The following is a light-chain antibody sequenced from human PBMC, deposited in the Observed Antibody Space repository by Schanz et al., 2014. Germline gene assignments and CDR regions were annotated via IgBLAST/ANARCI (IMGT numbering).Light chain of an antibody. CDR1: QDIGND. CDR3: QQYNSYPWT. Sequence: DIQMTQSPSTLSASVGDRLTITCRASQDIGNDLGWYQQKPGKAPKLLIYDASSLESGVPSRFSGSGSGTEFTLTISSLQPDDFXTYYCQQYNSYPWTFGQGTKVEIK. J-gene: IGKJ1*01. V-gene: IGKV1-17*01. CDR2: DAS.